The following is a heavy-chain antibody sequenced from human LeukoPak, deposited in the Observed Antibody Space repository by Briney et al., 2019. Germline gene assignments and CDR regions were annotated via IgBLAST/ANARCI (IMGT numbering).Heavy chain of an antibody. D-gene: IGHD3-22*01. Sequence: ASVTVSFKSSGYTFTKYDINWVRQAAGQGLEWMGWMNPNSGNTGYAQKFQGRVTMTRNTSISTAYMELSSLRSEDTAVYYCARGVNGFDYWGQGTLVTVSS. CDR1: GYTFTKYD. V-gene: IGHV1-8*01. J-gene: IGHJ4*02. CDR3: ARGVNGFDY. CDR2: MNPNSGNT.